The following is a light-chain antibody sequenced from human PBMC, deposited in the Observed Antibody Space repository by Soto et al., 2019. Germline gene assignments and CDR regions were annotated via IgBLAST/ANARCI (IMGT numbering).Light chain of an antibody. CDR3: LQHNGYPPT. CDR1: QGIRND. Sequence: DIQMTQSPSSLSASVGDRFTITCLASQGIRNDLGCYQQNTGKAPPRLIYAESSLQSGVPSTFSGSGSGKEFTITINSLQPEDFATYYCLQHNGYPPTFCQVTKVAIK. V-gene: IGKV1-17*01. CDR2: AES. J-gene: IGKJ1*01.